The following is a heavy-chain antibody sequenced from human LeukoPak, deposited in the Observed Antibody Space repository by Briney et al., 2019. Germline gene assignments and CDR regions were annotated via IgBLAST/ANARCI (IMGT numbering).Heavy chain of an antibody. Sequence: SEPLSLTCTVAGGSISSYYWSWIRQPPGKGLEWVGYIYYSGSTNYNPSLKRRVTISVDTSMNDFSLKLSPVTAPDPAVYYCARQITIFGVVVSGWFDPWGQGTLATVSS. CDR2: IYYSGST. CDR1: GGSISSYY. CDR3: ARQITIFGVVVSGWFDP. J-gene: IGHJ5*02. V-gene: IGHV4-59*01. D-gene: IGHD3-3*01.